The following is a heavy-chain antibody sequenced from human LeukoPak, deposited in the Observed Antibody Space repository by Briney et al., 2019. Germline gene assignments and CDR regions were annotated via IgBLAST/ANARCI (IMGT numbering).Heavy chain of an antibody. D-gene: IGHD6-13*01. V-gene: IGHV3-30-3*01. Sequence: GGSLRLSCAASGFTFSSYAMHWVRQAPGKGLEWVAVISYDGSNKYYADSVKGRFTISRDNAKNSLYLQMNSLRAEDTAVYYCTRDRVVSSHRGWYSSAFDIWGQGTMVTVSS. CDR1: GFTFSSYA. CDR3: TRDRVVSSHRGWYSSAFDI. J-gene: IGHJ3*02. CDR2: ISYDGSNK.